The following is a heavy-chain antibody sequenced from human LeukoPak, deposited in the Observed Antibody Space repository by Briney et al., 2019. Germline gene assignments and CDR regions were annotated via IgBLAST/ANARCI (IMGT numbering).Heavy chain of an antibody. D-gene: IGHD5-18*01. V-gene: IGHV3-23*01. Sequence: GASLRLSCAASGFTFSSYAMSWVRQAPGKGLEWVSAISGSGGSTYYADSVKGRFTISRDNSKSTLYLQMNSLRAEDTAVYYCAKDVVDTAMDPMLDYWGQGTLVTVSS. J-gene: IGHJ4*02. CDR2: ISGSGGST. CDR3: AKDVVDTAMDPMLDY. CDR1: GFTFSSYA.